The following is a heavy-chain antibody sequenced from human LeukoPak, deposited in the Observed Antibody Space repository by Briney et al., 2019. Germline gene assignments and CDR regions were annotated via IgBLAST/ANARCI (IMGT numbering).Heavy chain of an antibody. J-gene: IGHJ4*02. CDR1: GGSLSGYY. V-gene: IGHV4-34*01. D-gene: IGHD1-7*01. CDR3: AVVITGTTLGAY. CDR2: INHSGST. Sequence: SETLSLTCAVYGGSLSGYYWSWIRQPPGKGLEWIGEINHSGSTNYNPSLKSRVTISVDTSKNQFSLKLSSVTAADTAVYYCAVVITGTTLGAYWGQGTLVTVSS.